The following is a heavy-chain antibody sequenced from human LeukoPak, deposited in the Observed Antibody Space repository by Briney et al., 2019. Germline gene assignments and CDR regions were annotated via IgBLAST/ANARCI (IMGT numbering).Heavy chain of an antibody. CDR1: GGSIGSYY. V-gene: IGHV4-59*01. CDR3: ARGQGYGLLNAVDY. CDR2: IYYSGST. D-gene: IGHD5-18*01. Sequence: SETLSLTCTVSGGSIGSYYWSWIRQPPGKGLEWIGYIYYSGSTNYNPSLKSRVTISVDTSKNQFSLKLSSVTAADTAVYYCARGQGYGLLNAVDYWGQGTLVTVSS. J-gene: IGHJ4*02.